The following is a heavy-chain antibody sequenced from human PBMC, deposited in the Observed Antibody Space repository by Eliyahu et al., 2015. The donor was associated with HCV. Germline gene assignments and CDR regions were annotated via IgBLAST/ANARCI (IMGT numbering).Heavy chain of an antibody. V-gene: IGHV4-39*01. CDR1: GGSISSSSYY. CDR3: VRQRPDSGWPRGSDY. D-gene: IGHD6-25*01. CDR2: IFYSGNT. Sequence: QLQLQESGPGLVKPSETLSFTCTVAGGSISSSSYYWGWVRQSPGKGLEWIGSIFYSGNTYYSPSLKSRVTMSMDTSKNQFSLNLSSVTAADTAVYYCVRQRPDSGWPRGSDYWGQGTLVTVSS. J-gene: IGHJ4*02.